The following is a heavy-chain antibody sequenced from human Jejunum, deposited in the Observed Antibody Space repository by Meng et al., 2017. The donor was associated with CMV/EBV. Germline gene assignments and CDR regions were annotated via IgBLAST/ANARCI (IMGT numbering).Heavy chain of an antibody. Sequence: GGTLSSYVISWVRQAPSQGLEWMGRIIPIIGRPHHAQRFQDRVSITADKATSTVYMELRTLTSEDTAVYFCASGITGNSYAYDSWGQGTLVTVSS. D-gene: IGHD1-20*01. CDR3: ASGITGNSYAYDS. CDR2: IIPIIGRP. CDR1: GGTLSSYV. J-gene: IGHJ5*01. V-gene: IGHV1-69*04.